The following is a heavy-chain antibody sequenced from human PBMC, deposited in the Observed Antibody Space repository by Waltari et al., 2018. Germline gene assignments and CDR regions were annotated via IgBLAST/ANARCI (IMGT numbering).Heavy chain of an antibody. CDR3: ARGGIAVAGTVSYMDV. Sequence: GYYWSWIRQPPGKGLEWIGEINHSGSTNYNPSLKSRVTISVDTSKNQFSLKLSSVTAADTAVYYCARGGIAVAGTVSYMDVWGKGTTVTVSS. CDR1: GYY. CDR2: INHSGST. D-gene: IGHD6-19*01. J-gene: IGHJ6*03. V-gene: IGHV4-34*01.